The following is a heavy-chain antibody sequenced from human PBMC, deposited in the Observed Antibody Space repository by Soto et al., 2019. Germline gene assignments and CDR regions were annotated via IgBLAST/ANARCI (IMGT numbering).Heavy chain of an antibody. CDR3: ATVFDG. CDR2: IDTDGGGT. V-gene: IGHV3-74*01. Sequence: EVQLVESGGGLVQPGGSLRVSCAASGFTFRSHRIHWVRQAPGKGLEWVSRIDTDGGGTSYADSVKGRFTISTDNAENTVYLQMNGLRVGDTAVYYCATVFDGWGQGTLVTVSS. D-gene: IGHD4-17*01. CDR1: GFTFRSHR. J-gene: IGHJ4*02.